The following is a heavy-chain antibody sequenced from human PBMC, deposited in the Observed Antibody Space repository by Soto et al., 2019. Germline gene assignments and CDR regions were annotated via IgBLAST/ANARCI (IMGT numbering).Heavy chain of an antibody. CDR2: INPNSGGT. D-gene: IGHD1-26*01. Sequence: ASVKVSCKASGYTFTGYYMHWVRQAPGQGLEWMGWINPNSGGTNYAQKFQGWVTMTRDTSISTAYMELSRLRSDDTAVYYCARSYSGSYWGGLFDPWGQGTLVTGSS. J-gene: IGHJ5*02. V-gene: IGHV1-2*04. CDR3: ARSYSGSYWGGLFDP. CDR1: GYTFTGYY.